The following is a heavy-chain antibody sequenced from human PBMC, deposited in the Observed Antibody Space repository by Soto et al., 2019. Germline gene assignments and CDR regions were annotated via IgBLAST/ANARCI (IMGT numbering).Heavy chain of an antibody. Sequence: GGSLRLSCAASGFTFSTFWMDWVRQAPGKGLEWVALISYDGSNEYYADSVKGRITISRDNSKDTLYLQINSLRPEDTAMYYCARAVFLPSTIPHDAFHLGGQGTMVTVSS. V-gene: IGHV3-30*03. D-gene: IGHD1-26*01. CDR1: GFTFSTFW. J-gene: IGHJ3*01. CDR3: ARAVFLPSTIPHDAFHL. CDR2: ISYDGSNE.